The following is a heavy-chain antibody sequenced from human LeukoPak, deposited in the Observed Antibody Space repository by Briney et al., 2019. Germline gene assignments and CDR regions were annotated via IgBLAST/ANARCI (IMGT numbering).Heavy chain of an antibody. Sequence: PSETLSLTCTVSGGSISSSSYYWGWIRQPPGKGLEWIGSIYYSGSTYYNPSLKSRVTISVDTSKNQFSLKLSSVTAADTAVYYCASDRKLETSDYYGMDVWGQGTTVTVSS. CDR3: ASDRKLETSDYYGMDV. CDR1: GGSISSSSYY. J-gene: IGHJ6*02. D-gene: IGHD1-1*01. CDR2: IYYSGST. V-gene: IGHV4-39*01.